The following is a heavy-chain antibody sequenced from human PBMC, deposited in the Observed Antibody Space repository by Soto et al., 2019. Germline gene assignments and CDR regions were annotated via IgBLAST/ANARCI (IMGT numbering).Heavy chain of an antibody. J-gene: IGHJ4*02. V-gene: IGHV3-48*02. D-gene: IGHD2-15*01. CDR3: ASGSRDECVVVVAATPGDY. CDR1: GFTFSSYS. CDR2: ISSSSSTI. Sequence: EVQLVESGGGLVQPGGSLRLSCAASGFTFSSYSMNWVRQAPGKGLEWVSYISSSSSTIYYADSVMGRFTISRDNAKNPLYLQMNSLRDEDTAVYYCASGSRDECVVVVAATPGDYWGQGTLVTVSS.